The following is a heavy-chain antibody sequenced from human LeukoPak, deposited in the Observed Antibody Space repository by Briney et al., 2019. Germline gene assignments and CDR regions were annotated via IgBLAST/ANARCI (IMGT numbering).Heavy chain of an antibody. D-gene: IGHD3-10*01. CDR2: IRPADSDT. V-gene: IGHV5-51*01. CDR3: ARQGGSGLFDF. CDR1: GFDFSSSS. Sequence: GESLKISCKGSGFDFSSSSIGWVRRMPGKGLEWMTIIRPADSDTRYSSSFRGQVTVSADKSISTAYLQWSSLKASDTAMYYCARQGGSGLFDFWGQGTLATVSS. J-gene: IGHJ4*02.